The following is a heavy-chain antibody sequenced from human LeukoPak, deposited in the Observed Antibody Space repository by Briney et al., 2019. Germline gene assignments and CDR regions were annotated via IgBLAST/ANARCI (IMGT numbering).Heavy chain of an antibody. Sequence: GGSLRLSCAASGFTFSTYAIHWVRQAPGKGLEWVAVMSYDGNNKYYADSVKGRFTISRDNSKNTLYLQMNSLRAEDTAVYHCARHSSSVPYYYHGLDVWGQGTTVTVSS. D-gene: IGHD6-6*01. J-gene: IGHJ6*02. CDR2: MSYDGNNK. CDR3: ARHSSSVPYYYHGLDV. CDR1: GFTFSTYA. V-gene: IGHV3-30*14.